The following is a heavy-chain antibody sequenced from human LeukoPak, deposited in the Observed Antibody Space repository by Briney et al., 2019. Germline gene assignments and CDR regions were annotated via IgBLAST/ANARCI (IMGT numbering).Heavy chain of an antibody. CDR3: ARAYSSSWQYFQH. J-gene: IGHJ1*01. CDR2: IKQDGSEK. V-gene: IGHV3-7*01. CDR1: GFTFSSYW. Sequence: PGGSLRLSCAASGFTFSSYWMSWVRQAPGKGLEWVANIKQDGSEKYYVDSVKGRFTISRDNAKNSLYLQMNSLRAEDTAVYYCARAYSSSWQYFQHRGQGTLVTVSS. D-gene: IGHD6-13*01.